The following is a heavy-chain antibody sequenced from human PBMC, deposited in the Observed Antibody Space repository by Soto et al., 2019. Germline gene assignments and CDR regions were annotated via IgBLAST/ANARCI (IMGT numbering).Heavy chain of an antibody. CDR2: ISAYSGNT. D-gene: IGHD3-22*01. J-gene: IGHJ4*02. CDR1: GYTFTSYG. V-gene: IGHV1-18*04. CDR3: ARDHYYDSSGYSYYFDY. Sequence: ASVKVSCKASGYTFTSYGISWVRQAPGQGLEWMGWISAYSGNTNYAQKLQGRVTMTTDTSTSTAYMELRSLRSDDTAVYYCARDHYYDSSGYSYYFDYWGQGTLVTVSS.